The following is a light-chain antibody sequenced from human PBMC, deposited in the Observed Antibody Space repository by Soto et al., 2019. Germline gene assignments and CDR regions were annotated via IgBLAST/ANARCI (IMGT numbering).Light chain of an antibody. Sequence: QSELTRPPSASGYPGRSVSRSCTGTSSDVGGYNYVSWYQQHPGKAPKLMIYEVNKRPSGVPDRFSGSKSGNTASLTVSGLQAEDEADYYCSSYAGSSNVFGTGTKVTVL. J-gene: IGLJ1*01. CDR2: EVN. V-gene: IGLV2-8*01. CDR1: SSDVGGYNY. CDR3: SSYAGSSNV.